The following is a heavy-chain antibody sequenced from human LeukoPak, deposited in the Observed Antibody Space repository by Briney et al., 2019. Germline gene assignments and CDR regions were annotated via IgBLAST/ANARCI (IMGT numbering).Heavy chain of an antibody. J-gene: IGHJ4*02. CDR1: GFTFSSYW. CDR2: IKQDGSEI. V-gene: IGHV3-7*01. Sequence: GGSLRLSCAGSGFTFSSYWMSWVRQAPGKGLEWVANIKQDGSEIRYVDSVKGRFTISRDNARNSLYLQMNSLRAEDTAVYYCAKAGSGWYAPYWGQGTLVTVSS. CDR3: AKAGSGWYAPY. D-gene: IGHD6-19*01.